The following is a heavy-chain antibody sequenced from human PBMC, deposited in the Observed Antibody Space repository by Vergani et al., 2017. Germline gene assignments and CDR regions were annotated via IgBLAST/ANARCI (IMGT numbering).Heavy chain of an antibody. CDR1: GFTLSSHA. CDR3: GRGSDNYN. CDR2: IKNTGDST. D-gene: IGHD5-24*01. J-gene: IGHJ4*02. V-gene: IGHV3-23*01. Sequence: EVQLLQSEGAVVQPGGSLRLSCVVSGFTLSSHAMSWVRQGHGQGLEWVSSIKNTGDSTHHADSVKDWFTISRDNSKNTLYLQMNCLRVEDTAVYYCGRGSDNYNWGQGTLVTVS.